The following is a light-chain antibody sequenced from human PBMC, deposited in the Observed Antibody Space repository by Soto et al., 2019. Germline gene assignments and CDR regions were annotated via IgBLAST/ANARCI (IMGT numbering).Light chain of an antibody. CDR3: QQYGSSPFT. CDR1: QSVISNY. Sequence: EIQLTQSPGTLSLSPGERATLSCRASQSVISNYLAWYQQKPGLAPRLLIYGASSRATGIPDRFSGSGSGTDFTLTISRLEPEDYAVYYCQQYGSSPFTFGPGTKVDI. J-gene: IGKJ3*01. CDR2: GAS. V-gene: IGKV3-20*01.